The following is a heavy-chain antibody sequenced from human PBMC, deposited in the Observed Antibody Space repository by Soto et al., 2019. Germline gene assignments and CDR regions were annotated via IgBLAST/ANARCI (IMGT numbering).Heavy chain of an antibody. D-gene: IGHD4-17*01. CDR2: IYNSGGS. CDR3: VGTGTTDDY. V-gene: IGHV4-30-4*01. Sequence: QVQLQESGPGLVKPSQTLSLTCSVSGASVRSGDYYWSCIRQAPGKVLEWIGYIYNSGGSYYNPSLKGRLTISIDASKNQFSLKLNSVTPADTAIYYCVGTGTTDDYWGRGTLVTVSS. CDR1: GASVRSGDYY. J-gene: IGHJ4*02.